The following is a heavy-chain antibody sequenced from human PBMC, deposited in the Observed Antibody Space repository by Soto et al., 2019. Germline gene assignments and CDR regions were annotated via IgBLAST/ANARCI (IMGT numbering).Heavy chain of an antibody. J-gene: IGHJ6*02. CDR3: ARRAKYYYYGMDV. CDR2: IDPSDSYT. Sequence: GESLKISCQGSGYSFTTFWISWVRQMPGKGLEWMGRIDPSDSYTNYSPSFQGHVTISTDKSISTAYLQWSSLKASDTAMYYCARRAKYYYYGMDVWVQGTTVTVSS. CDR1: GYSFTTFW. V-gene: IGHV5-10-1*01. D-gene: IGHD1-26*01.